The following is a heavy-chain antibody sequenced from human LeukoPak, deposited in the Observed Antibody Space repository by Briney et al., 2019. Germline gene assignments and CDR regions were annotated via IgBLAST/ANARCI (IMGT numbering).Heavy chain of an antibody. CDR2: IYYSGST. V-gene: IGHV4-59*01. J-gene: IGHJ4*02. CDR1: GVSISSYY. D-gene: IGHD5-12*01. Sequence: SETLPLTCTVSGVSISSYYWSWIRQPPGKGLEWIGYIYYSGSTNYNPSLKSRVTISVDTSKNQFSLKLSSVTAADTAVYYCAREGYSGYDYIDYWGQGTLVTVSS. CDR3: AREGYSGYDYIDY.